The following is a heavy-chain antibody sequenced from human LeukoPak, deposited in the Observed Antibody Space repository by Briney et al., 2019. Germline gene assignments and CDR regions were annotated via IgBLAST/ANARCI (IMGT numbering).Heavy chain of an antibody. CDR3: ARTRLYSSGWFDY. V-gene: IGHV1-2*02. Sequence: ASVKVSCKASGYTFTGYYMHWVRQAPGQGLEWMGWINPNSGGTNYAQKFQGRVTMTRDTSISTAYMELSRLGSDDTAVYYCARTRLYSSGWFDYWGQGTLVTVSS. J-gene: IGHJ4*02. CDR2: INPNSGGT. CDR1: GYTFTGYY. D-gene: IGHD6-19*01.